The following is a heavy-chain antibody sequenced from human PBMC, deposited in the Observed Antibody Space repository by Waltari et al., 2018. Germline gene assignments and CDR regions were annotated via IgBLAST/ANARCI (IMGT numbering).Heavy chain of an antibody. V-gene: IGHV3-74*01. CDR3: VRDASWNIDY. CDR2: IKGDGSFT. CDR1: GFIFGSYW. J-gene: IGHJ4*02. Sequence: VQLVESGGGLVQPVGSLRLSCAASGFIFGSYWLHWVRQVPGKGLVWISRIKGDGSFTDYADSVRGRFTISRDNAKTTLYLQMNSLGAEDTAVYFCVRDASWNIDYWGQGTLVTVSS. D-gene: IGHD1-1*01.